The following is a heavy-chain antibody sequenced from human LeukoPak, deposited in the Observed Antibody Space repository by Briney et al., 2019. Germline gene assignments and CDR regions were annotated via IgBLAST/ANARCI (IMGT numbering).Heavy chain of an antibody. Sequence: SDTLSLTCTVSGGSISSYYWTWIRHPPGKALEWIGYIYYSGSTNYNPSLKSRVTISVDTSKNQFSLKLTSVTAADTAVYYCARGGKWELLGGYWGQGTLVTVSS. CDR1: GGSISSYY. V-gene: IGHV4-59*13. CDR3: ARGGKWELLGGY. CDR2: IYYSGST. J-gene: IGHJ4*02. D-gene: IGHD1-26*01.